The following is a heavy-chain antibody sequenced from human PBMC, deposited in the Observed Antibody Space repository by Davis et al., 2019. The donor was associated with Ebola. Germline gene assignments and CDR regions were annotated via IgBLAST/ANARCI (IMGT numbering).Heavy chain of an antibody. Sequence: GESLKISCAASGFTFSSYWMSWVRQAPGKGLEWVANIKQDGSEKYYVDSMKGRFTISRDNSKNTLYVQLNSLTEEDTAVYYCAKDRSLMTTVSTPLDYWGQGALVTVSS. J-gene: IGHJ4*02. CDR3: AKDRSLMTTVSTPLDY. CDR1: GFTFSSYW. D-gene: IGHD4-17*01. CDR2: IKQDGSEK. V-gene: IGHV3-7*04.